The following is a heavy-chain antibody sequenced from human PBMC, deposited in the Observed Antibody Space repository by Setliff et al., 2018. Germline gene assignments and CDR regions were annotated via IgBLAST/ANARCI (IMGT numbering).Heavy chain of an antibody. CDR1: GGSISSHY. CDR2: IYYSGST. J-gene: IGHJ6*03. CDR3: ARGIPAYDFWSGYYIGYYYYMDV. Sequence: ETLSLTCTVSGGSISSHYWSWIRQPPGKGLEWIGYIYYSGSTNYNPSLKSRVTISVDTSKNQFSLKLSSVTAADTAVYYCARGIPAYDFWSGYYIGYYYYMDVWGKGTTVTSP. V-gene: IGHV4-59*11. D-gene: IGHD3-3*01.